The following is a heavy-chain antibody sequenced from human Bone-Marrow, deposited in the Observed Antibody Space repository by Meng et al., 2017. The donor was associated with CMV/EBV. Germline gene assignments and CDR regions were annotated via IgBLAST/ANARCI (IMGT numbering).Heavy chain of an antibody. D-gene: IGHD5-18*01. Sequence: ASVKVSCKTSGHTFIDYYIHWVRQAPGQGLEWMGWINPNSGGTNYAQKFQGRVTMTRDTSISTAYMELSRLRSDDTAVYYCARDHEGVDTAMVTQYYYDSSTDYWGQGTLVTVSS. CDR2: INPNSGGT. J-gene: IGHJ4*02. V-gene: IGHV1-2*02. CDR3: ARDHEGVDTAMVTQYYYDSSTDY. CDR1: GHTFIDYY.